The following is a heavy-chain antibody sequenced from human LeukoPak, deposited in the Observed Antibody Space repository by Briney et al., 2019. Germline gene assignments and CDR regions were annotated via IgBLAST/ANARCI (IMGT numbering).Heavy chain of an antibody. J-gene: IGHJ5*02. Sequence: SQTVSLTCAISGHSVSSDRVTWNWIRQSPSRGLEWVGRTYYRSTWYNDYAVSVRGRITVNPDTSKNQFSLHLNSVTPEDTAVYYCARRLTQYDCFDPWGQGILVTVSS. CDR1: GHSVSSDRVT. CDR3: ARRLTQYDCFDP. D-gene: IGHD2-2*01. CDR2: TYYRSTWYN. V-gene: IGHV6-1*01.